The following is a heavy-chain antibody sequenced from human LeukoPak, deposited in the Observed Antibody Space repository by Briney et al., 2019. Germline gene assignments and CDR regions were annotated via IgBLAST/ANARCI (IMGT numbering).Heavy chain of an antibody. Sequence: GGSLRLSCAASGFTFDDYAMHWVRQAPGKGLEWVSGISWNSGSIGYADSVKGRFTISRDNAKSSLYLQMNSLRAEDTALYYCAKDYYYDSSAHFDYWGQGTLVTVSS. V-gene: IGHV3-9*01. J-gene: IGHJ4*02. CDR2: ISWNSGSI. CDR3: AKDYYYDSSAHFDY. D-gene: IGHD3-22*01. CDR1: GFTFDDYA.